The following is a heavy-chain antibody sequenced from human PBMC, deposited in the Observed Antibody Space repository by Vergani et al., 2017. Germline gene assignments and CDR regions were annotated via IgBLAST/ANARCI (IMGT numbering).Heavy chain of an antibody. CDR2: ISWNSGSI. V-gene: IGHV3-9*03. CDR3: AKDMVAAGAGDAIDI. D-gene: IGHD6-13*01. CDR1: GFTFDDYA. J-gene: IGHJ3*02. Sequence: EVQLVESGGGLVQPGRSLRLSFAASGFTFDDYAMHWVRQAPGKGLEWVSGISWNSGSIGYADSVKGRFTISRDNAKNSLYLQMNSLRAEDMALYYCAKDMVAAGAGDAIDIWGQGRMVTVSS.